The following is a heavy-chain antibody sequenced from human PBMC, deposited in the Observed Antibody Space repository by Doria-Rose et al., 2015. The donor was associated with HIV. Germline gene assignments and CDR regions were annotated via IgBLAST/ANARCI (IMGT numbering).Heavy chain of an antibody. Sequence: QVTSKESGPVLVKPTETLTPTCTVAGVSLSSPGMGVSWIRQPPGEALEWLANIFSDDERSYKTSLKSRLTISRGTSKSQVVLTMTDMDPVDTATYYCARIKSSRWYHKYYFDFWGQGTLVIVSA. CDR1: GVSLSSPGMG. CDR2: IFSDDER. D-gene: IGHD6-13*01. J-gene: IGHJ4*02. V-gene: IGHV2-26*01. CDR3: ARIKSSRWYHKYYFDF.